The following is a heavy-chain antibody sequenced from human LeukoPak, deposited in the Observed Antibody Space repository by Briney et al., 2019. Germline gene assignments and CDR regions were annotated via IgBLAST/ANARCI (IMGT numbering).Heavy chain of an antibody. CDR3: AKSMGEWLSPFDY. V-gene: IGHV3-30*18. J-gene: IGHJ4*02. D-gene: IGHD3-3*01. CDR1: GFTFSSYG. Sequence: GRSLRLSCAASGFTFSSYGMHWVRQAPGKGLEWVAVIWYGGSNKYYADSVKGRSTISRDNSKNTLYLQMNSLRAEDTAVYYCAKSMGEWLSPFDYWGQGTLVTVSS. CDR2: IWYGGSNK.